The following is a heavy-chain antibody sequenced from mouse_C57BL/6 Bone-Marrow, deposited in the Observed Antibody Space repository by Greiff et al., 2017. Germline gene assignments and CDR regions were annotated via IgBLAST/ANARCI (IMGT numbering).Heavy chain of an antibody. Sequence: QVQLQQPGAELVRPGSSVKLSCKASGYTFTSYWMHWVKPRPIQGLEWIGNIDPSDSDTHYNQKFKDQATLTLDKSSSTAYIQLSSLTSEDSAVXYCASGGWFLRRDYFDYWGQGTTLTVSS. CDR2: IDPSDSDT. CDR3: ASGGWFLRRDYFDY. J-gene: IGHJ2*01. D-gene: IGHD2-3*01. V-gene: IGHV1-52*01. CDR1: GYTFTSYW.